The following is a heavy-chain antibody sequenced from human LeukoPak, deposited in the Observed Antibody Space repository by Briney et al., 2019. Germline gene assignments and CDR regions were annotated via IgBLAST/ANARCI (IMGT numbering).Heavy chain of an antibody. V-gene: IGHV1-69*04. CDR1: GGTFSGYT. D-gene: IGHD6-13*01. Sequence: SVKVSCKASGGTFSGYTISWVRQAPGQGLEWMGRIIPILGIANYAQKFQGRVTITADKSTSTAYMELSSLRSEDTAVYYCARERGGKSAAGMVDYWGQGTLVTVSS. J-gene: IGHJ4*02. CDR2: IIPILGIA. CDR3: ARERGGKSAAGMVDY.